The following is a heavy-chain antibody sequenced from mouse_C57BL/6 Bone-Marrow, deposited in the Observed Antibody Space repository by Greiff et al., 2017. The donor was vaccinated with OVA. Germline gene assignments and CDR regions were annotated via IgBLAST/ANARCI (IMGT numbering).Heavy chain of an antibody. CDR1: GYTFTNYW. CDR3: ARRGLGAMDY. CDR2: IYPGGGYT. V-gene: IGHV1-63*01. D-gene: IGHD4-1*01. Sequence: QVHVKQSGAELVRPGTSVKMSCKASGYTFTNYWIGWAKQRPGHGLEWIGDIYPGGGYTNYNEKFKGKATLTADKSSSTAYMQFSSLTSEDSAIYYCARRGLGAMDYWGQGTSVTVSS. J-gene: IGHJ4*01.